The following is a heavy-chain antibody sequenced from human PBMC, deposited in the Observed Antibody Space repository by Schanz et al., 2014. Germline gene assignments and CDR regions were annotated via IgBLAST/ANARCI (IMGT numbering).Heavy chain of an antibody. CDR3: ARYNSGHSDY. CDR2: IWYDGNKK. V-gene: IGHV3-33*01. D-gene: IGHD6-19*01. J-gene: IGHJ4*02. Sequence: QVYLVQSGGGVVQPGRSLRLSCAASGFIFSTFGMQWVRQAPGKGLEWVAVIWYDGNKKYYADSVKGRFTVSRDNSKNTVDLQMDSLRADDTAVYYCARYNSGHSDYWGQETLVTVSS. CDR1: GFIFSTFG.